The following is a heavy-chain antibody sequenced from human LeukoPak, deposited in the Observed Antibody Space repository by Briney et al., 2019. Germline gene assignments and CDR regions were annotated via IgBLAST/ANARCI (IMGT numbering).Heavy chain of an antibody. CDR3: ARGIPTYYYDSSGRPREFDY. V-gene: IGHV4-39*01. Sequence: SETLSLTCTVSGGSISSSSYYWGWIRQPPGKGLEWIGSIYYSGSTYYNPSLKSRVTISVDTSKNQFSLKLSSVTAADTAVYYCARGIPTYYYDSSGRPREFDYWGQGTLVTVSS. CDR1: GGSISSSSYY. D-gene: IGHD3-22*01. CDR2: IYYSGST. J-gene: IGHJ4*02.